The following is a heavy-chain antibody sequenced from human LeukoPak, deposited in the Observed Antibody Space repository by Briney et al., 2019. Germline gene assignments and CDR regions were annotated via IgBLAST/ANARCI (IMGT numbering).Heavy chain of an antibody. Sequence: GGSLRLSCAASGFTFSSYAMSWVRQAPGKGLEWVSAISGSGGSTYYADSVKGRFTISRDNSKNTLYLQMNSLRAEDTAVYYCARGRDDFWSSHPNWFDPWGQGTLVIVSS. CDR3: ARGRDDFWSSHPNWFDP. CDR1: GFTFSSYA. D-gene: IGHD3-3*01. J-gene: IGHJ5*02. V-gene: IGHV3-23*01. CDR2: ISGSGGST.